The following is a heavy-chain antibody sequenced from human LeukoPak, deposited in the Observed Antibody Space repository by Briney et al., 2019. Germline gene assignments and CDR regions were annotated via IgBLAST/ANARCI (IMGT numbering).Heavy chain of an antibody. CDR2: IDPSDSYS. V-gene: IGHV5-10-1*01. Sequence: GESLQSYSPGYRYGFTSYCIRWARPMPGKGLEWMGRIDPSDSYSNYSPSFQGHVTFSADKSISTAYLQWSSLKASDTAMYYCARLQTGIYGDYFGPVEDDYWGQGTLVTVSS. CDR1: RYGFTSYC. J-gene: IGHJ4*02. D-gene: IGHD4-17*01. CDR3: ARLQTGIYGDYFGPVEDDY.